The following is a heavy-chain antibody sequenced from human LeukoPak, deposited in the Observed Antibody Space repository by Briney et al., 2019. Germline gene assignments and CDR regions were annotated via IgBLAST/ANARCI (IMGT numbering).Heavy chain of an antibody. D-gene: IGHD5-18*01. CDR2: ISAYNGNT. V-gene: IGHV1-18*01. J-gene: IGHJ3*02. CDR1: GYTFTSYG. CDR3: ARVQRIQLWLAAFDI. Sequence: ASVKVSCKASGYTFTSYGISWVRQAPGQGLEWMGWISAYNGNTNYAQKLQGRVTMTTDTSTSTAYMELRSLRSDDTAVYYCARVQRIQLWLAAFDIWGQGTMVTVSS.